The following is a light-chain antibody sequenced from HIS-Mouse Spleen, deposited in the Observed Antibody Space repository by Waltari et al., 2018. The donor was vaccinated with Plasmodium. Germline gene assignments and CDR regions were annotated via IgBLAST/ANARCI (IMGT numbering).Light chain of an antibody. CDR3: QQYNNPRTT. Sequence: EIVMTQSPATLSVSPGERPTLPCRASHSVSSNLAWYQHKPGQAPRLPIYGASTRATGIPARFSGSGSGTEFTLTISSLQSEDFAVYYCQQYNNPRTTFGQGTKLEIK. CDR1: HSVSSN. CDR2: GAS. J-gene: IGKJ2*01. V-gene: IGKV3-15*01.